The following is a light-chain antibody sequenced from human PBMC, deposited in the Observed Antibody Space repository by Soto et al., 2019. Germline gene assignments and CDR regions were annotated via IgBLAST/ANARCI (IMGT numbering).Light chain of an antibody. CDR1: SSDVGGYNY. CDR2: EVS. CDR3: CSYAGSDTPFV. Sequence: QSVLTQPPSASGSPGQSGTISCTGTSSDVGGYNYVSWYQQHPGKAPKLMIYEVSKRPSGVPDRFSGSKSGNTASLTVSGLQAEDEADYYCCSYAGSDTPFVFGTGTKVTVL. J-gene: IGLJ1*01. V-gene: IGLV2-8*01.